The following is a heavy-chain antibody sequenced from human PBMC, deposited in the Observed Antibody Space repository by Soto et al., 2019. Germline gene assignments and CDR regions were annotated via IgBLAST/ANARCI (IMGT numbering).Heavy chain of an antibody. J-gene: IGHJ6*02. CDR2: IYYSGST. V-gene: IGHV4-59*01. CDR3: ARVKTSGSGGVDV. CDR1: GGSTSSYY. D-gene: IGHD6-19*01. Sequence: SETLSLTCAVSGGSTSSYYWSWIRQPPGKGLEWIGYIYYSGSTNYNPSLKSRVSISIDTSKNQFSLKLNSVTAADTAVYYCARVKTSGSGGVDVWGQGTTVTVSS.